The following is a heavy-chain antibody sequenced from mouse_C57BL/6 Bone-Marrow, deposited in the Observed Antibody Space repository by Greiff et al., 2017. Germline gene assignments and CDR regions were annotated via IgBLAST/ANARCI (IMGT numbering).Heavy chain of an antibody. D-gene: IGHD1-1*01. J-gene: IGHJ1*03. V-gene: IGHV7-1*01. CDR2: SRNKANDYTT. CDR3: ARDATYYGSSYGGYFDV. Sequence: EVKVVESGGGLVQSGRSLRLSCATSGFTFSDFYMEWVRQAPGKGLEWIAASRNKANDYTTEYSASVKGRFIVSRDTSQSLLSLQMNALRAEDTAMYYCARDATYYGSSYGGYFDVWGTGTTLTVSS. CDR1: GFTFSDFY.